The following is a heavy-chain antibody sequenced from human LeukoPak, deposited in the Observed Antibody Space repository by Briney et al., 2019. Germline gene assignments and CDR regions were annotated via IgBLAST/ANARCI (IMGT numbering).Heavy chain of an antibody. CDR3: AKVANNWNYAGDLDY. D-gene: IGHD1-7*01. J-gene: IGHJ4*02. Sequence: PGGSLRLSCAASEFSVGSNYMTWVRQAPGKGLEWVSLIYSGGSTYYADSVKGRFTISRDNSKNTLYLQMNSLRAEDAAVYYCAKVANNWNYAGDLDYWGQGTLVTVSS. V-gene: IGHV3-66*01. CDR2: IYSGGST. CDR1: EFSVGSNY.